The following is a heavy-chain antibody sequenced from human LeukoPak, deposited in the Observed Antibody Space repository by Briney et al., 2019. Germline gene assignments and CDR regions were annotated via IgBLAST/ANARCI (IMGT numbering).Heavy chain of an antibody. CDR2: IKQDGSEK. D-gene: IGHD6-19*01. CDR1: GFTFSSYW. CDR3: AKCPLIAVAELDY. Sequence: GGSLRLSCAASGFTFSSYWMSWVRQAPGKGLEWVANIKQDGSEKYYVDSVKGRFTISRDNSKNTLYLQMNSLRAEDTAVYYCAKCPLIAVAELDYWGQGTLVTVSS. J-gene: IGHJ4*02. V-gene: IGHV3-7*03.